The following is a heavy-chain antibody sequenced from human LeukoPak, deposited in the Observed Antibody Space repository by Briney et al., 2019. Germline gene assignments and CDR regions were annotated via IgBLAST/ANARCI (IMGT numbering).Heavy chain of an antibody. CDR2: IYTSGST. D-gene: IGHD3-3*01. J-gene: IGHJ4*02. V-gene: IGHV4-4*07. CDR1: GGSISSYY. Sequence: SETLSLTCTVSGGSISSYYWSWIRQPAGKGLEWIGRIYTSGSTNYNPSLKSRVTMSVDTSKNQFSLKLSSVTAADTAVYYCARNYDFWSGYPIHYFDYWGQGTLVTVSS. CDR3: ARNYDFWSGYPIHYFDY.